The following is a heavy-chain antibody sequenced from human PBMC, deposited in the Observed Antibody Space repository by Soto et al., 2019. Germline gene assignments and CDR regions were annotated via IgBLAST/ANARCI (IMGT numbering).Heavy chain of an antibody. D-gene: IGHD5-12*01. CDR3: VSVDRDRVYFDY. CDR2: IIPIFGTA. J-gene: IGHJ4*02. CDR1: GGTFSSYA. Sequence: QVQLVQSGAEVKKPGASVKVSCKASGGTFSSYAISWVRQAPGQGLEWMGGIIPIFGTANYAQKFQGRVTITADESTSTAYMDLSSLRSEDTAVYYCVSVDRDRVYFDYWGQGTLVTVSS. V-gene: IGHV1-69*01.